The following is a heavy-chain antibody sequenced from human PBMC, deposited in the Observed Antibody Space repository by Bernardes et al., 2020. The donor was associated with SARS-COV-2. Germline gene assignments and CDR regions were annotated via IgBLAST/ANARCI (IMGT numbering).Heavy chain of an antibody. V-gene: IGHV3-23*01. CDR2: LSFRGAAT. J-gene: IGHJ6*02. CDR1: GFTFRDYA. D-gene: IGHD3-9*01. Sequence: AGSLRLSCAASGFTFRDYALTWVRQAPGAGPEWVPPLSFRGAATYFADPATGRFSVSRDDSTNTFYLQMTSLRAEDSARSYCVRDPLRFIGWFGLDAWGQGTTVTVSS. CDR3: VRDPLRFIGWFGLDA.